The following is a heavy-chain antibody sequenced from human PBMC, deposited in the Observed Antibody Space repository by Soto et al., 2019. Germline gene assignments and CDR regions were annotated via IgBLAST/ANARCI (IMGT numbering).Heavy chain of an antibody. D-gene: IGHD1-26*01. CDR2: MSYDGSNE. Sequence: QVQLVESGGGVVQPGRSLRLSCAASGFTFSHYAMHWVRQAPGKGLEWVALMSYDGSNEYYADSVKGRFTISRDNSKNTLVLHMDSLIAEDTAVYCCAKDGSHNFDYWGQGTLVTVSS. J-gene: IGHJ4*02. V-gene: IGHV3-30*18. CDR3: AKDGSHNFDY. CDR1: GFTFSHYA.